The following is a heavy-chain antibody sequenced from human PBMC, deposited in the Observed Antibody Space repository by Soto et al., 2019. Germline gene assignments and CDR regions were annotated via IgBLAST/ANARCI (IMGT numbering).Heavy chain of an antibody. CDR2: ISTSGAYT. CDR1: GFTFSSYA. V-gene: IGHV3-23*01. J-gene: IGHJ4*02. CDR3: AIESSGRYSSY. D-gene: IGHD1-26*01. Sequence: GGSLRLSCAASGFTFSSYAMIWVRRAPGKGLDWVSKISTSGAYTYYTDSVKGRFTISRDNPKNTLHLQMSSLRAEDTAVYYCAIESSGRYSSYWGQGTLVTVSS.